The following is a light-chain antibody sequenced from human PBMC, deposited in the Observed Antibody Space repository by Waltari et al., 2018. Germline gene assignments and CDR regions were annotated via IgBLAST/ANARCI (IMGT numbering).Light chain of an antibody. V-gene: IGLV2-11*01. CDR2: AVS. CDR1: SNAVGVYNY. CDR3: CSYGGSNSYV. Sequence: QCALTQPRPGSGSPGQSATIPCTGTSNAVGVYNYVAWYQQHPGKAPKFMIYAVSKRPSWVPDRFSGSKSGNTASLTISGLQAEDEADYYCCSYGGSNSYVFGTGTKVTVL. J-gene: IGLJ1*01.